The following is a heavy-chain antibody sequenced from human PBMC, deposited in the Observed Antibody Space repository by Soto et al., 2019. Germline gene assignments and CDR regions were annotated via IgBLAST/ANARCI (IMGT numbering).Heavy chain of an antibody. CDR3: ASLISGSGWFENDY. CDR1: GGSFSGYY. D-gene: IGHD6-19*01. J-gene: IGHJ4*02. CDR2: INHSGST. Sequence: SETLSLTCAVYGGSFSGYYWSWIRQPPGKGLEWIGEINHSGSTNYNPSLKSRVTISVDTSKNQFSLKLSSVTAADTAVYYCASLISGSGWFENDYWGQGSLVTVSS. V-gene: IGHV4-34*01.